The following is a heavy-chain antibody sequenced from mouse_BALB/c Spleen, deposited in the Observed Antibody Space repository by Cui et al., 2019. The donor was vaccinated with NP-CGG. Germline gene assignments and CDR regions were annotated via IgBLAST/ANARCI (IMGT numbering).Heavy chain of an antibody. CDR2: IDPNSGGT. CDR1: GYTFTRYW. Sequence: QGQLQRPGAELVSPGPSVKLSCKAPGYTFTRYWMHWVKQRPGRGLEWIGRIDPNSGGTKYNEKFKSKATLTVDKPSSTAYMQLSSLTSEDSAVYYCARYDYYGSSYFDYWGQGTTLTVSS. CDR3: ARYDYYGSSYFDY. V-gene: IGHV1-72*01. J-gene: IGHJ2*01. D-gene: IGHD1-1*01.